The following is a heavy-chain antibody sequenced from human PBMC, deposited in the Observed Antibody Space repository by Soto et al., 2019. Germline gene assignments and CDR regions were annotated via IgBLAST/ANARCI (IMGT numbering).Heavy chain of an antibody. J-gene: IGHJ4*02. V-gene: IGHV4-31*11. Sequence: SETLSLTCAVSGGSIDSAGSYWSWIRQIPGRGLEWIGHIYHGGTTDYNPSLKSRITMSVDTSKNQFSLGLNSVTAADTAVYYCARYCSGGTCYDRIDYWGQGTLVTVSS. CDR1: GGSIDSAGSY. CDR3: ARYCSGGTCYDRIDY. CDR2: IYHGGTT. D-gene: IGHD2-15*01.